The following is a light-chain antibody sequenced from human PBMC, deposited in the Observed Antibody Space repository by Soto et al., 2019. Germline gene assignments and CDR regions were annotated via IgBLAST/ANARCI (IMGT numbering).Light chain of an antibody. CDR3: SSCTGSSDV. V-gene: IGLV2-14*03. Sequence: QSVLTQPASVSGAPGQSITISFTGTSSDVGNNNYVSWYQHNPGRAPKVMICDVTNRPSGVSNRVSGSKSGNTASLTISGLQAEAEADYYCSSCTGSSDVFGTGTKLTVL. CDR2: DVT. J-gene: IGLJ1*01. CDR1: SSDVGNNNY.